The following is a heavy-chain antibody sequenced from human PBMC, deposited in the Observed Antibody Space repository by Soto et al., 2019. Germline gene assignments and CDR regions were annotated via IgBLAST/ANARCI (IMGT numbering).Heavy chain of an antibody. CDR1: GYSFTSYW. CDR2: IDPSDSHT. Sequence: GESLKISCKGSGYSFTSYWISWVRQMPGKGLEWMGRIDPSDSHTNYSPSFQGHVTISADKSISTAYLQWSSLKASDTAMYYCAREGNLEYSSSSSGYYYYYYGMDVWGQGTTVTVSS. V-gene: IGHV5-10-1*01. D-gene: IGHD6-6*01. CDR3: AREGNLEYSSSSSGYYYYYYGMDV. J-gene: IGHJ6*02.